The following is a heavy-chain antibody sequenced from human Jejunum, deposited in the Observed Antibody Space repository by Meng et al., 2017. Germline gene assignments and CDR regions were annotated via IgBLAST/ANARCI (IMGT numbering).Heavy chain of an antibody. J-gene: IGHJ4*02. CDR3: AKKACESTTCYRWYY. V-gene: IGHV3-23*01. CDR2: ISGSGGST. D-gene: IGHD2-2*02. Sequence: GGSLRLSCAASGFTLSNYDMSWVRQAPGKGLEWVSVISGSGGSTYYTDSVKGRFTISRDSSKNTLYLQMNSLRAEDTAVYYCAKKACESTTCYRWYYWGQGTLVTSPQ. CDR1: GFTLSNYD.